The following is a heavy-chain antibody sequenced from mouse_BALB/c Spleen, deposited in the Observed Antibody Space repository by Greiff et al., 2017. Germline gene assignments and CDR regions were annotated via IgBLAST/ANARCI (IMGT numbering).Heavy chain of an antibody. CDR1: GFTFSSYA. Sequence: DVQLQESGGGLVKPGGSLKLSCAASGFTFSSYAMSWVRQTPEKRLEWVASISSGGGTYYPDRVKGRFTISRDNARNILYLQMSSLRSEDTAMYYCASEVRYFDYWGQGTTLTVSS. V-gene: IGHV5-6-5*01. D-gene: IGHD2-14*01. J-gene: IGHJ2*01. CDR2: ISSGGGT. CDR3: ASEVRYFDY.